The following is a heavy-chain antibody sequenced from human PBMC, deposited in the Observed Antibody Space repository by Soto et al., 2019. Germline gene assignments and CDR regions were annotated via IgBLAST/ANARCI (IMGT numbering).Heavy chain of an antibody. CDR2: ISYDGSEK. V-gene: IGHV3-30*18. CDR3: AKSPNFYCSSPNCYKYYFDH. Sequence: WWSLRLSCAASGFTCNTYGMHWWRQAPGKGLEWVAVISYDGSEKYYVDSVKGRFTISKDNSKNTLYLQMNSLRPEDTAVYYCAKSPNFYCSSPNCYKYYFDHWGQGTRVTVSS. CDR1: GFTCNTYG. D-gene: IGHD2-2*02. J-gene: IGHJ4*02.